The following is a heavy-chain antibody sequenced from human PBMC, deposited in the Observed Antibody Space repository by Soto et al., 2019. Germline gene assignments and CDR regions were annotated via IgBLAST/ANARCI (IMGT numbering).Heavy chain of an antibody. CDR2: ISYDAINK. D-gene: IGHD6-13*01. CDR1: GFTFSSYG. V-gene: IGHV3-30*03. J-gene: IGHJ6*02. CDR3: ARVGYFPGRRQSYYYYGMDV. Sequence: QVQLVESGGGVVQPGRSLRLSCAASGFTFSSYGMHWVRQAPGKGLEWVTVISYDAINKYYADSVKGRFTISRDNSKDKLSLQMNSLRAEDTAVYYCARVGYFPGRRQSYYYYGMDVWGQGTTVTVSS.